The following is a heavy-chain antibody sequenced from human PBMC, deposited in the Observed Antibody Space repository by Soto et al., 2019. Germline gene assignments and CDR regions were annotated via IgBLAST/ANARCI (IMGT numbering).Heavy chain of an antibody. CDR2: IIPIFGTA. Sequence: RASVKVSCKASGGTFSSYAISWVRQAPGQGLEWMGGIIPIFGTANYAQKFQGRVTITADESTSTAYMELSSLRSEDTAVYYCARDEYSSGYYPGYGMDVWGQGTTVTVSS. J-gene: IGHJ6*02. V-gene: IGHV1-69*13. CDR3: ARDEYSSGYYPGYGMDV. CDR1: GGTFSSYA. D-gene: IGHD3-22*01.